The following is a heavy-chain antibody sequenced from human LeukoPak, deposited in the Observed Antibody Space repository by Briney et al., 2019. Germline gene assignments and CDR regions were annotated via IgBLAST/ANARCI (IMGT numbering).Heavy chain of an antibody. Sequence: GGSLRLSCAASGFTFNSYGMNWVRQAPGKGLGWVSIIWYDGSNKYYEDSVKGRFTISRDNSKNTLYLQMNSLRAEDTAVYYCARDSLPSMFRDAFDIWGQGTMVTVSS. CDR3: ARDSLPSMFRDAFDI. V-gene: IGHV3-30*02. CDR2: IWYDGSNK. CDR1: GFTFNSYG. D-gene: IGHD3-10*02. J-gene: IGHJ3*02.